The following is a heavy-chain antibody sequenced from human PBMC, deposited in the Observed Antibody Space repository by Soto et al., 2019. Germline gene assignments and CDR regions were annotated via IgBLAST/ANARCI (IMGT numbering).Heavy chain of an antibody. CDR3: ARDSRNHYGMDV. CDR1: GGSVSSGSYY. Sequence: SETLSLTCTVSGGSVSSGSYYWSWIRQPPGKGLEWIGYIYYSGSTNYNPSLKSRVTISVDTSKNQFSLKLSSVTAADTAVYYCARDSRNHYGMDVWGQGTTVTVSS. V-gene: IGHV4-61*01. CDR2: IYYSGST. J-gene: IGHJ6*02.